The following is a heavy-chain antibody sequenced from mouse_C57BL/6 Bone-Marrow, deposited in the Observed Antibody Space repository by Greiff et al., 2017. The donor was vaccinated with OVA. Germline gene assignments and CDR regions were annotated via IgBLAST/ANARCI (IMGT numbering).Heavy chain of an antibody. V-gene: IGHV1-26*01. J-gene: IGHJ4*01. Sequence: VQLQQSGPELVKPGASVKISCKASGYTFTDYYMNWVKQSHGKSLEWIGDINPNNGGTSYNQKFKGKATLTVDKSSSTAYMELRSLTSEDSAVYYCYSNRYYYAMDYWGQGTSVTVSS. CDR1: GYTFTDYY. CDR3: YSNRYYYAMDY. CDR2: INPNNGGT. D-gene: IGHD2-5*01.